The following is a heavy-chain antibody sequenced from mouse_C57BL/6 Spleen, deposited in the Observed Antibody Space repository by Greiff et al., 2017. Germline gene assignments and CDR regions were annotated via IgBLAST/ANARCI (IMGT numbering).Heavy chain of an antibody. CDR1: GFTFSSYG. Sequence: EVQLVESGGDLVKPGGSLKLSCAASGFTFSSYGMSWVRQTPDKRLEWVATISSGGSYTYYPDSVKGRFTLSRDNAKNTLYLQMSSLKSEDTAVYYCARHDYGSSYGYCDVWGTGTTVTVSS. V-gene: IGHV5-6*01. D-gene: IGHD1-1*01. CDR2: ISSGGSYT. CDR3: ARHDYGSSYGYCDV. J-gene: IGHJ1*03.